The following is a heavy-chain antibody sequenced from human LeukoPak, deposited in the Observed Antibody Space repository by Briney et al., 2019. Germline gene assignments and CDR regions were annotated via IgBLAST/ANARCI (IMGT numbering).Heavy chain of an antibody. CDR2: IYYSGST. Sequence: SETLSLTCTVSGGSISSSSYCWGWIRQPPGKGLEWIGSIYYSGSTYYNPSLKSRVTISVDTSKNQFSLKLSSVTAADTAVYYCARAQGDWAAAGNWIDYWGQGNLVTVSS. D-gene: IGHD6-13*01. CDR3: ARAQGDWAAAGNWIDY. V-gene: IGHV4-39*07. J-gene: IGHJ4*02. CDR1: GGSISSSSYC.